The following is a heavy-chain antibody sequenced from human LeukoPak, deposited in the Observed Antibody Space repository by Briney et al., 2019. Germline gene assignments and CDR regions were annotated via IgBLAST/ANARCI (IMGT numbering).Heavy chain of an antibody. J-gene: IGHJ4*02. V-gene: IGHV3-48*04. D-gene: IGHD3-10*01. CDR2: ISSSSSTI. Sequence: PGGSLRLSCAASGFTFDDYGMSWVRQAPGKGLEWVSYISSSSSTIYYADSVKGRFTISRDNAKNSLYLQMNSLRAEDTAVYYCARDLIGGDSDYWGQGTLVTVSS. CDR1: GFTFDDYG. CDR3: ARDLIGGDSDY.